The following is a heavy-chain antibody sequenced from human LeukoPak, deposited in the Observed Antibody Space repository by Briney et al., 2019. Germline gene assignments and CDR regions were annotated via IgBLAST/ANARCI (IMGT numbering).Heavy chain of an antibody. Sequence: ASVKVSCKASGYTFTSYGISWVRQAPGQGREWMGWISAYNGNTNYGQKLQGRVTMTTDTSTSTAYMELRSLRSDDTAVYYCARGGAAGDYYYYGMDVWGQGTTVTVSS. CDR1: GYTFTSYG. J-gene: IGHJ6*02. D-gene: IGHD3-10*01. CDR2: ISAYNGNT. CDR3: ARGGAAGDYYYYGMDV. V-gene: IGHV1-18*01.